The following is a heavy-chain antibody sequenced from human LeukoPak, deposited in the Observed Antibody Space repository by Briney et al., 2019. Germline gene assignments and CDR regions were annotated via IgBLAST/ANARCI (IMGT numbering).Heavy chain of an antibody. Sequence: SETLSLTCAVSGASMRDHYWTWIRQPPGKGLEWIGSMYYMLNANSYNPSLRSRVSISVDTPDNQFSLKLKSVTAADTAVYYCATSFRSGWGFDSWGQGILVAVSS. CDR3: ATSFRSGWGFDS. CDR1: GASMRDHY. V-gene: IGHV4-59*11. D-gene: IGHD6-19*01. CDR2: MYYMLNA. J-gene: IGHJ4*02.